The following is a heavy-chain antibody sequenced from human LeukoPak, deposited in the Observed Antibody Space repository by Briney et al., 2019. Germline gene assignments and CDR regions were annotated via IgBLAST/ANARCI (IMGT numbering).Heavy chain of an antibody. CDR1: GFTFSSYA. D-gene: IGHD3-22*01. CDR3: ATNSPYDSSGYSFGYYYYYMDV. Sequence: PGGSLRLSCAASGFTFSSYAMSWVRQAPGKGLEWVSAISGSGGSTYYADSVKGRFTISRDNSKNTLYLQMNRLRAEDTAVYYCATNSPYDSSGYSFGYYYYYMDVWGKGTTVTVSS. CDR2: ISGSGGST. J-gene: IGHJ6*03. V-gene: IGHV3-23*01.